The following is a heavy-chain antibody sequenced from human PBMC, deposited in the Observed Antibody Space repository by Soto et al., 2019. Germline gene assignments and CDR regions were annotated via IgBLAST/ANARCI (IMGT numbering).Heavy chain of an antibody. CDR1: GFTFSSYA. CDR2: ISGSGGST. J-gene: IGHJ4*02. Sequence: GGSLRLSCAASGFTFSSYAMSWVRQAPGKGLEWVSAISGSGGSTYYADSVKGRFTISRDNSKNTLYLQMNSLRAEDTAVYYCAKVSSLGDIVVVSAAMHGGFDYWGQGTLVTVSS. D-gene: IGHD2-2*01. V-gene: IGHV3-23*01. CDR3: AKVSSLGDIVVVSAAMHGGFDY.